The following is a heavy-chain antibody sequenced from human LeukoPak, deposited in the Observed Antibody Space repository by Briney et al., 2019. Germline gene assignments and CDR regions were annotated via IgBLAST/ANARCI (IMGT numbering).Heavy chain of an antibody. CDR2: ISAYNGNT. D-gene: IGHD2-2*01. CDR1: GYTFTSYG. V-gene: IGHV1-18*01. Sequence: ASVKVSCKASGYTFTSYGISWVRQAPGQGLEWMGWISAYNGNTNYAQRLQGRVTMTTDTSTSTAYMELRSLRSDDTAVYYCARDCSSTSCPTLGDYWGQGTLVTVSS. J-gene: IGHJ4*02. CDR3: ARDCSSTSCPTLGDY.